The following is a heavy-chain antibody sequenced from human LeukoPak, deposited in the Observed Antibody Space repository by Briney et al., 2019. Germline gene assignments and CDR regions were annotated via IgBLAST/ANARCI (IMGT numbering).Heavy chain of an antibody. CDR3: TTVSIDGSGWFYYYYMDV. Sequence: GGSLRLSCAASGFTFSNAWMSWVRQAPGKGLEWVGRIKSKTDGGTTDYAAPVKGRFTISRDDSKNTLYLQMNSLKTEDTAVYYCTTVSIDGSGWFYYYYMDVWGKGTTVTVSS. V-gene: IGHV3-15*01. CDR1: GFTFSNAW. J-gene: IGHJ6*03. CDR2: IKSKTDGGTT. D-gene: IGHD6-19*01.